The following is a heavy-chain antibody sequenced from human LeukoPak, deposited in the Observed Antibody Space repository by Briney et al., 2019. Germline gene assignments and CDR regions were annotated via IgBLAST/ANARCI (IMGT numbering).Heavy chain of an antibody. CDR1: GFTFSSYA. V-gene: IGHV3-64D*06. D-gene: IGHD6-13*01. Sequence: GGSLRLSCAASGFTFSSYAMSWVRQAPGKGLEYVSAISSNGGSTYYADSVKGRFTISRDNSKNTLYPQMSSLRPEDTAVYYCLKDLRDIAVAATPDYWGQGTLVTVSS. CDR3: LKDLRDIAVAATPDY. J-gene: IGHJ4*02. CDR2: ISSNGGST.